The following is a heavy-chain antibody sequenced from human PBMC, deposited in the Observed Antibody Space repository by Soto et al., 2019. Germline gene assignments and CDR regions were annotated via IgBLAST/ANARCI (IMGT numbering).Heavy chain of an antibody. J-gene: IGHJ4*02. D-gene: IGHD2-21*02. CDR2: IYYSGST. Sequence: PSETLSLTCTVSGGSISSYYWSWIRQPPGKGLEWIGYIYYSGSTNYNPSLKSRVTISVDTSKNQFSLKLSSVTAADTAFYYCARMDGTVVTPYYFDYWGQGTLVTVSS. CDR3: ARMDGTVVTPYYFDY. CDR1: GGSISSYY. V-gene: IGHV4-59*01.